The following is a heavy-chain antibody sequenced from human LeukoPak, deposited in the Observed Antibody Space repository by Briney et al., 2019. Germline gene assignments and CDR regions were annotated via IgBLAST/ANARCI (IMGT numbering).Heavy chain of an antibody. J-gene: IGHJ4*02. CDR2: IYTGDTT. CDR1: GFTVSSKY. Sequence: GGSLRLSCVASGFTVSSKYMSWVRQAPGKGLEWVAVIYTGDTTYYADSVKGRFTISRDNSKNTLYLQMDGLRVEDTAVYYCAKVGAVAAVDYWGQGTLVIVSS. V-gene: IGHV3-66*01. CDR3: AKVGAVAAVDY. D-gene: IGHD6-19*01.